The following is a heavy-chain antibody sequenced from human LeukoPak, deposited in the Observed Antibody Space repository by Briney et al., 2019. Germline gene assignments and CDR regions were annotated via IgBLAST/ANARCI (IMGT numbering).Heavy chain of an antibody. J-gene: IGHJ3*02. Sequence: SETLSLTCTVSGGSISSGGYYWSWIRQHPGKGLEWIGYIYYSGSTYYNPSLKSRVTISVDTSKNQFSLKLSSVTAADTAVYYCASYGSSGCDAFDIWGQGTMVTVSS. CDR2: IYYSGST. CDR1: GGSISSGGYY. D-gene: IGHD3-22*01. V-gene: IGHV4-31*03. CDR3: ASYGSSGCDAFDI.